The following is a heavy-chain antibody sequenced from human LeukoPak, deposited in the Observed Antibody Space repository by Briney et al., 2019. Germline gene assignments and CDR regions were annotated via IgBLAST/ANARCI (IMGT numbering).Heavy chain of an antibody. Sequence: ASVKVSCKVSGYILIELSMHWVRQAPGKGLEWMGGFDPEDGEIIYAQKFQGRVTVTEDTSTDTAYMELSSLRSEDTAVYYCATNWNDFLMFWGQGTMVTVSS. CDR2: FDPEDGEI. J-gene: IGHJ3*01. CDR3: ATNWNDFLMF. CDR1: GYILIELS. V-gene: IGHV1-24*01. D-gene: IGHD1-20*01.